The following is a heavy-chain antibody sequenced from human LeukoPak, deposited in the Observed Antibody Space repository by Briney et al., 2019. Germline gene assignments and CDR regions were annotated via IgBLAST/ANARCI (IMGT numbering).Heavy chain of an antibody. Sequence: GGSLRLSCAASGFTFSSYGMHWVRQAPGKGLEWVAFIRYDGSNKYYADSVKGRFTISRDNSKNTLYLQMNSLRAEDTAVYYCAKGVVVNYYYYYYMDVWGKGTTVTISS. CDR1: GFTFSSYG. D-gene: IGHD3-22*01. CDR2: IRYDGSNK. J-gene: IGHJ6*03. V-gene: IGHV3-30*02. CDR3: AKGVVVNYYYYYYMDV.